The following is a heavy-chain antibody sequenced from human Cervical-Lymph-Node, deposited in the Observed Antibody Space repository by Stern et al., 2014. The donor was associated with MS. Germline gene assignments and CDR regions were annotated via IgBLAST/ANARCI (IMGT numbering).Heavy chain of an antibody. V-gene: IGHV3-21*01. CDR2: ISSSSSYI. CDR1: GFTFSSYS. J-gene: IGHJ5*02. CDR3: ARGGAAAGQNWFDP. Sequence: EVQLVASGGGLVKPGGSLRLSCAASGFTFSSYSMNWVRQAPGKGLEWVSSISSSSSYIYYADSVKGRFTISRDNAKNSLYLQMNSLRAEDTAVYYCARGGAAAGQNWFDPWGQGTLVTVSS. D-gene: IGHD6-13*01.